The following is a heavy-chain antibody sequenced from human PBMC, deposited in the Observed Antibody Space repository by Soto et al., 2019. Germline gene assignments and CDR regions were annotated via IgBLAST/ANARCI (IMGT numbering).Heavy chain of an antibody. CDR2: SSNSGTFS. CDR3: ARSGDNYNRLDY. Sequence: GGSLRLSCEGSGFTLSDYYISWIRQAPGKGLEWISYSSNSGTFSRYADSVKGRFSISRDNTKNLLYLQMNSLRAEDTAVYYCARSGDNYNRLDYWGQGTPVTVSS. V-gene: IGHV3-11*06. D-gene: IGHD1-1*01. CDR1: GFTLSDYY. J-gene: IGHJ4*02.